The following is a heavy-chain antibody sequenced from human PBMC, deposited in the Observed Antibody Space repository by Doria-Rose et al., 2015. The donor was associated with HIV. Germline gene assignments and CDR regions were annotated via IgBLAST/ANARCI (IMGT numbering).Heavy chain of an antibody. Sequence: VQLVQSGGAVVQPGGSLRLSCAVSGFTFDHYAMHWVRQAPGKGLEWVSLISWDGGSSYYADSVQGRFTISRDNSKSSLYLQMNSLRAEDTALYYCAKDSDTYYYGSGDASDVWGQGTMVTVSS. V-gene: IGHV3-43D*03. CDR3: AKDSDTYYYGSGDASDV. D-gene: IGHD3-10*01. CDR2: ISWDGGSS. J-gene: IGHJ3*01. CDR1: GFTFDHYA.